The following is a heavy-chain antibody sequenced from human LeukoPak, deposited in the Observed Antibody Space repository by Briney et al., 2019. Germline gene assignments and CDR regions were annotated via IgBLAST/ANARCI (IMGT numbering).Heavy chain of an antibody. CDR1: GFTVSEND. CDR2: VYSGGSP. CDR3: ARAPGSTWYFDS. V-gene: IGHV3-66*01. Sequence: GGSLRLSCAASGFTVSENDMSWVRQAPGKGLEWVSVVYSGGSPYYADSVKGRFTISRDISKNTLYLQVNSLRVEDTALYYCARAPGSTWYFDSWGHGTLVTVPS. J-gene: IGHJ4*01. D-gene: IGHD6-13*01.